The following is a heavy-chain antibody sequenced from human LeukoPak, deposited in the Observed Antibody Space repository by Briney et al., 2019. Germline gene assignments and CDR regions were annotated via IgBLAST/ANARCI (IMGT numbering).Heavy chain of an antibody. CDR3: ARACSGGSCYSAAGLWLVPDAFDI. CDR2: MNPNSGNT. J-gene: IGHJ3*02. CDR1: GYTFTSYD. D-gene: IGHD2-15*01. V-gene: IGHV1-8*01. Sequence: ASVKVSCKASGYTFTSYDTNWVRQATGQGLEWMVWMNPNSGNTGYAQKFQGRVTMTRNTSISTAYMELSSLRSEDTAVYYCARACSGGSCYSAAGLWLVPDAFDIWGQGTMVTVSS.